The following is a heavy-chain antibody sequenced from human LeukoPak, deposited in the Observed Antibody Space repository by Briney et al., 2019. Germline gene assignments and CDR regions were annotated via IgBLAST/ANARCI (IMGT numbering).Heavy chain of an antibody. CDR3: ARFRAYFDN. CDR1: GFVLSTYE. V-gene: IGHV3-48*03. CDR2: LSSGGNI. Sequence: GGSLRLSCAASGFVLSTYEMNWVRQAPGKGLEWVSYLSSGGNIHYADSVKGRFTISRDNAKNSLYLQMNTLRADDTAIYYCARFRAYFDNWGQGTLVTVSS. J-gene: IGHJ4*02.